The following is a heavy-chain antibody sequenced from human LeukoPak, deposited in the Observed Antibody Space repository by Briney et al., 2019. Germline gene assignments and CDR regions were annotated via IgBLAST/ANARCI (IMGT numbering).Heavy chain of an antibody. J-gene: IGHJ6*03. CDR1: GFTFSSYW. Sequence: GGSLRLSCAASGFTFSSYWMSRVRQAPGKGLEWVANIKQDGSEKYYVDSVKGRFTISRDNAKNSLYLQMNSLRAEDTAVYYCARVTQRRYYYYMDVWGKGTTATVSS. CDR2: IKQDGSEK. V-gene: IGHV3-7*01. CDR3: ARVTQRRYYYYMDV. D-gene: IGHD1-14*01.